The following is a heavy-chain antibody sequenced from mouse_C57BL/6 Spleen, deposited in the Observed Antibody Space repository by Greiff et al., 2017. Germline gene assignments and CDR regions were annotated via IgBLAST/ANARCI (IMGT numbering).Heavy chain of an antibody. CDR1: GYTFTTYP. CDR3: AISNFYYGGAMDY. CDR2: FHPYNDDT. Sequence: VQLQQSGAELVKPGASVKMSCKASGYTFTTYPIEWMKQNHGKSLEWIGNFHPYNDDTKYNEKFKGKATLTVEKSSSTVYLELSRLTSDDSAVYYCAISNFYYGGAMDYWGQGTSVTVSS. D-gene: IGHD1-1*01. J-gene: IGHJ4*01. V-gene: IGHV1-47*01.